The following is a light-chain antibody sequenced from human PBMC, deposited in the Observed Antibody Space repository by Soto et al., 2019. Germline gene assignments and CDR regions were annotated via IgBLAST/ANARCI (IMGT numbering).Light chain of an antibody. J-gene: IGLJ1*01. CDR3: AARDDSLSGSYV. CDR2: RNN. CDR1: SSKIGSNY. Sequence: QSVLTQPPSASGTPGQGVTISFSGSSSKIGSNYVYWYQQLPGTAPKLLIYRNNQRPSGVPDRFSGSKSGTSASLAISGLRSEDEADYYCAARDDSLSGSYVFGTGTKVTVL. V-gene: IGLV1-47*01.